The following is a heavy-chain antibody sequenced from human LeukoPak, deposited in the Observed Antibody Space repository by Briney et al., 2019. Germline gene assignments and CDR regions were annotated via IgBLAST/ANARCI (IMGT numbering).Heavy chain of an antibody. Sequence: GGSLRLSCAASGFTFSDYSMNWVRQAPGKGLEWVSYITSSGTIYQADSVKGRFTISRDNAKNSLYLQMNSLRAEDTAVYYCARASNDQGYYFDYWGQGTLVTVSS. D-gene: IGHD1-1*01. V-gene: IGHV3-69-1*01. CDR1: GFTFSDYS. CDR3: ARASNDQGYYFDY. J-gene: IGHJ4*02. CDR2: ITSSGTI.